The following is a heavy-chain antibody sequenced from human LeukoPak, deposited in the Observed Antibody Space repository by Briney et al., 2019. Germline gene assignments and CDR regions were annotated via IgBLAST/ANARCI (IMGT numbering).Heavy chain of an antibody. J-gene: IGHJ4*02. D-gene: IGHD6-25*01. V-gene: IGHV4-59*01. Sequence: PSETLSLTCTVSGGSISSYYWSWIRQPPGKGLEWIGYIYYSGSTNYNPSLKSRVTISVDTSKNQFSLQLSSVTAADTAVYYCAATLIAATFDYWGQGTLVTVSS. CDR2: IYYSGST. CDR1: GGSISSYY. CDR3: AATLIAATFDY.